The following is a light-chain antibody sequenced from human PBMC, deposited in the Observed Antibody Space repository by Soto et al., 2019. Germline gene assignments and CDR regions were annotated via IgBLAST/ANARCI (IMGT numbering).Light chain of an antibody. CDR3: QQSYNSPQT. V-gene: IGKV1-39*01. Sequence: DIQMTQSPSSLSASVGDEVTITCRASQTIMTSLNWYQLKPGKPPRLLIYAASSLQSGVPSRFSGSGSGTDFTLTISSLQPEDFATYSCQQSYNSPQTFGRGTKVDIK. CDR2: AAS. CDR1: QTIMTS. J-gene: IGKJ1*01.